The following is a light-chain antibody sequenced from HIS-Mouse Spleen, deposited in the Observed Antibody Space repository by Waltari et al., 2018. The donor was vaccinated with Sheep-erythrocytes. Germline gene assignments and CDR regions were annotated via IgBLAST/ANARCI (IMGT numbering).Light chain of an antibody. Sequence: EIVLTQSPGTLSLSPGERATLPCRASQSVSSSYLAWYEQKPGQAPRPLIYGASSRATGIPDRFSGSGSGTDFTLTISRLEPEDFAVYYCQQYGSSLRTFGQGTKVEIK. CDR3: QQYGSSLRT. CDR2: GAS. CDR1: QSVSSSY. J-gene: IGKJ1*01. V-gene: IGKV3-20*01.